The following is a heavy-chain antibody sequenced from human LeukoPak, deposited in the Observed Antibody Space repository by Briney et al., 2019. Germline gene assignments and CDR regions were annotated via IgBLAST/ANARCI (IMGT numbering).Heavy chain of an antibody. D-gene: IGHD3-9*01. CDR2: ISGSGGST. J-gene: IGHJ4*02. CDR1: EFTFSNYA. V-gene: IGHV3-23*01. Sequence: GGSLRLSCAASEFTFSNYAMNWVRQAPGKGLEWVSGISGSGGSTYYADSVKGRFTISRDNSKNTLYLQMNSLRAEDTAVYYCAKVRLRYFDWSTFDYWGQGTLVTVSS. CDR3: AKVRLRYFDWSTFDY.